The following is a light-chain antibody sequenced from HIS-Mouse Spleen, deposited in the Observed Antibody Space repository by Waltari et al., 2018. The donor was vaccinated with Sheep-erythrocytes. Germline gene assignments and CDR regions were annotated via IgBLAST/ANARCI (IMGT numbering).Light chain of an antibody. CDR1: KLGDKY. J-gene: IGLJ1*01. CDR2: EDS. CDR3: YSTDSSGNHRV. Sequence: SYELTQPPSVSVSPGQTASITCSGDKLGDKYAYWYQQKSGQAPVLVIYEDSKRPSGIPERFSGSSSGKMATLTISGAQVEDEADYYCYSTDSSGNHRVFGTGTKVTVL. V-gene: IGLV3-10*01.